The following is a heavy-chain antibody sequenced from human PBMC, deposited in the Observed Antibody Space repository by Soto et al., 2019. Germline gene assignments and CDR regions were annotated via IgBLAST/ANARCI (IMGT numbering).Heavy chain of an antibody. CDR2: IYYSGST. CDR1: GGSVSSGSYY. CDR3: ARDRPTSSIRARDYYYAMDV. D-gene: IGHD6-6*01. V-gene: IGHV4-61*01. Sequence: SETLSLTCTVSGGSVSSGSYYWSWIRQPPGKGLEWIGYIYYSGSTNYNPSLKSRVTISVDTSKNQFSLKLSSVTAADTAVYYCARDRPTSSIRARDYYYAMDVWGQGTTVTV. J-gene: IGHJ6*02.